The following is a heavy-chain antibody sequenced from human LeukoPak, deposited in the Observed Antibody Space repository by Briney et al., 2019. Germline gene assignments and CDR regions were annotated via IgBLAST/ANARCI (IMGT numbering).Heavy chain of an antibody. J-gene: IGHJ4*02. CDR1: GFTFSSYG. CDR3: AKDRVMGYSYGNYFDY. V-gene: IGHV3-30*18. CDR2: ISYDGSNK. Sequence: PGRSLRLSCAASGFTFSSYGMHWVRQAPGKGLEWVAVISYDGSNKYYADSVKGRFTISRDNSKNTLYLQMNSLRAEDTAGYYCAKDRVMGYSYGNYFDYWGQGTLVTVSS. D-gene: IGHD5-18*01.